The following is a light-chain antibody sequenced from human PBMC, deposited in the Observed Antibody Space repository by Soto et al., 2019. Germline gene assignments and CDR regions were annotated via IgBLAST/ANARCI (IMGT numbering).Light chain of an antibody. J-gene: IGKJ1*01. CDR1: QSVSTY. CDR3: QQRSNWPWT. Sequence: EILLTQSPATLSLSPGERATLSCRASQSVSTYLAWYQQKPGQAPRLLIYDASNSATGIPARFSGSGSGTDFTLTISSLEPEDFAVYYCQQRSNWPWTFGQGTKVDIK. V-gene: IGKV3-11*01. CDR2: DAS.